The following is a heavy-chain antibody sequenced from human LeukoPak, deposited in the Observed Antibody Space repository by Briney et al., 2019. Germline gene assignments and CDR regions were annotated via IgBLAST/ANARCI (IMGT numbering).Heavy chain of an antibody. J-gene: IGHJ6*02. Sequence: SQTLSLTCAISGDSVSSNSAAWNWIRQSPSRGLEWLGRTYYRSKWYNDYAVSVKSRITINPDTSKNQFSLQLNSVTPEDTAVYYCARGGSSWYDYYYYGMDVWGQGTTVTVSS. D-gene: IGHD6-13*01. CDR2: TYYRSKWYN. CDR1: GDSVSSNSAA. CDR3: ARGGSSWYDYYYYGMDV. V-gene: IGHV6-1*01.